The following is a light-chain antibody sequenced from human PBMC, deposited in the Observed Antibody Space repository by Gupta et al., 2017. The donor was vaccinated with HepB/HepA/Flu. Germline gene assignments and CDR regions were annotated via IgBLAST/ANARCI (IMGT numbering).Light chain of an antibody. V-gene: IGKV1-33*01. CDR3: HQNKNHPPWT. Sequence: DIQMTQSPSSLSASVGDRVTITCQASEGIKYYLNWYQQKPGKAPKLLIYDASNWQRGVPSRFSGGGCGKNFAFTISSRQQEDVGSYYYHQNKNHPPWTFGHGTKVHIK. J-gene: IGKJ1*01. CDR1: EGIKYY. CDR2: DAS.